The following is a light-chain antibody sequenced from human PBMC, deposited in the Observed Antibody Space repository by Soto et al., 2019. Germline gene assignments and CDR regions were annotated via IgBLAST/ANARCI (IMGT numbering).Light chain of an antibody. J-gene: IGKJ3*01. V-gene: IGKV1-12*01. Sequence: DFPMTQSPSSVSASVGDRVTITCRAGQGISNWLAWYQQKPGKAPSLLIHAASRLQSGVPSRFSGSGYGTDFTLTISSLQPEDFAIYFCQQANSLPVTFGPGTKVDIK. CDR3: QQANSLPVT. CDR2: AAS. CDR1: QGISNW.